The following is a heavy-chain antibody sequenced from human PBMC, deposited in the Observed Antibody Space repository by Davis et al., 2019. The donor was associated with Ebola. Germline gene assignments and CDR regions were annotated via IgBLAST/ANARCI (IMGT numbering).Heavy chain of an antibody. V-gene: IGHV3-30*02. CDR3: AKGSVTIFGVAPDYYGMDV. D-gene: IGHD3-3*01. CDR1: GFTFSSYG. J-gene: IGHJ6*04. CDR2: IRYDGSDE. Sequence: GGSLRLSCAASGFTFSSYGMHWVRQAPGKGLEWVAFIRYDGSDEYYADSVKGRFTISRDNSKNTLYLQMNSLRAEDTAVYYCAKGSVTIFGVAPDYYGMDVWGKGTTVTVSS.